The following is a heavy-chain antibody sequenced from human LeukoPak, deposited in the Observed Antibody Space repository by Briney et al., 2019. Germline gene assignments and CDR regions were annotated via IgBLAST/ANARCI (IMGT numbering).Heavy chain of an antibody. Sequence: QTGGSLRLSCSASGFTFTTYGMNWVRQAPGKGLEWVSGIGGSGTRTYYADSVKGRFTISRDNAKNSLYLQMNSLRAEDTAVYYCARSEGSNYPYDYWGQGTLVTVSS. CDR3: ARSEGSNYPYDY. D-gene: IGHD4-11*01. CDR1: GFTFTTYG. V-gene: IGHV3-23*01. J-gene: IGHJ4*02. CDR2: IGGSGTRT.